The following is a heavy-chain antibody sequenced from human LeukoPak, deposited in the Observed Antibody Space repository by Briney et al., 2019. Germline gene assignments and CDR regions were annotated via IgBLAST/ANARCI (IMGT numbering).Heavy chain of an antibody. Sequence: ASVKVSCKASGYTFTSYGISWVRQAPGQGLEWMGWISAYNGNTNYAQKLQGRVTMTTDTSTSTAYMELRSLRSDDTAVYYCARFRSGYCSGGSCSGWFDPRGQGTLVTVSS. CDR2: ISAYNGNT. J-gene: IGHJ5*02. CDR1: GYTFTSYG. D-gene: IGHD2-15*01. CDR3: ARFRSGYCSGGSCSGWFDP. V-gene: IGHV1-18*01.